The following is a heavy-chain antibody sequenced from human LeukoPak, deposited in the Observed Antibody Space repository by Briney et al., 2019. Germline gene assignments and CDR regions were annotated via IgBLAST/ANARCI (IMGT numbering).Heavy chain of an antibody. J-gene: IGHJ5*02. CDR3: ARERSYCSGATYSLDL. V-gene: IGHV3-21*01. Sequence: GGSLRLSCAASGFSLSIYDMVWVRQAPGKGLEWIASTGLSSSYIGYADSVKGRFTISRDNGENSVYLQMNSLRAEDTAVYFCARERSYCSGATYSLDLWGQGTLVTVSS. CDR2: TGLSSSYI. D-gene: IGHD2-15*01. CDR1: GFSLSIYD.